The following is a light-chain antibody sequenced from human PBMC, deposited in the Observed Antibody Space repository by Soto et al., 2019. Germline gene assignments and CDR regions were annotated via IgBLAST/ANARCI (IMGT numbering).Light chain of an antibody. J-gene: IGKJ1*01. V-gene: IGKV1-5*03. Sequence: DIQMTQSPSTLSASVGDRVTITCRASQSISSWLAWYQQKPGKAPKLLIYKASSLESGVPSRFSGSGSGTEFTITSSSLHPDDFATYYCQQYNSYWTFGQGTKVEIK. CDR2: KAS. CDR1: QSISSW. CDR3: QQYNSYWT.